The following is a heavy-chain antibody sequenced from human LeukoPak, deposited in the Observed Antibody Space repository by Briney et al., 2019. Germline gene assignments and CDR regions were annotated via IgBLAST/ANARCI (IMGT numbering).Heavy chain of an antibody. D-gene: IGHD3-3*01. Sequence: KPSETLSLTCSVSVGSIISYYWTWIRQAPGKGLEWIGYVYYSVSTNYNPSLKSRVSISQDTSKNQVSLKLSSVTAADTAVYYCARQESGPYHYMDVWGKGTTVTVSS. CDR1: VGSIISYY. CDR3: ARQESGPYHYMDV. J-gene: IGHJ6*03. CDR2: VYYSVST. V-gene: IGHV4-59*08.